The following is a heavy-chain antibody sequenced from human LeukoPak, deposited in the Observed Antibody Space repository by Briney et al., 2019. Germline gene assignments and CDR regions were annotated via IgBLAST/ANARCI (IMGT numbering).Heavy chain of an antibody. V-gene: IGHV1-69*05. Sequence: SVKVSCKASGGTFSNYAISWVRQAPGQGLEWMGRIIPIFGTANYAQKFQGRVTITTDESTSTAYMELSSLRSEDTAVYYCARDLEAYYYGSYRGGSCLDYWGQGTLVTVSS. CDR2: IIPIFGTA. CDR1: GGTFSNYA. CDR3: ARDLEAYYYGSYRGGSCLDY. D-gene: IGHD3-10*01. J-gene: IGHJ4*02.